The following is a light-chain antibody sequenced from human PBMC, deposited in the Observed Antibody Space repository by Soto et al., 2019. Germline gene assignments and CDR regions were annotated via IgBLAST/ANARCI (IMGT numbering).Light chain of an antibody. CDR2: DAS. CDR1: QTGSRH. V-gene: IGKV3-20*01. J-gene: IGKJ1*01. Sequence: IVITEAPGTLSMSPGERATLSCRASQTGSRHLAWYQQRPGQAPRLLIYDASNRATGIPDRFSGSGSGTDFTLTISRLEPEDFPVYYSQQYGSSGTFGQGTKADI. CDR3: QQYGSSGT.